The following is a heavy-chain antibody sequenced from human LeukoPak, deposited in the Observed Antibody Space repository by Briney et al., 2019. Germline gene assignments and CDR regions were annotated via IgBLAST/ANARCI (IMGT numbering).Heavy chain of an antibody. CDR1: GFAFSSYP. Sequence: GGSLRLSCAASGFAFSSYPMSWVRQLPGKGLEWVSAINGGGHDTYYADSVKGRFTISRDNAKDTLYLHMNSLTAEDTAVYYCARGAKWAYYFDYWGQGTLVTVSS. CDR3: ARGAKWAYYFDY. J-gene: IGHJ4*02. CDR2: INGGGHDT. D-gene: IGHD1-26*01. V-gene: IGHV3-23*01.